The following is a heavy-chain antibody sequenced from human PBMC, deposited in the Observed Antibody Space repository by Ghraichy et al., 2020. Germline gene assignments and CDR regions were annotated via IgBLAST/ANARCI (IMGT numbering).Heavy chain of an antibody. CDR3: ATEWSSPYYFDY. V-gene: IGHV3-23*01. Sequence: GGSLRLSCAASGFTFSSYAMSWVRQAPGKGLEWVSSISGSGGSTYYADSVKGRFTISRDNSKNTLYLQMNSLRAEDTAVYYCATEWSSPYYFDYWGQGTLVTVSS. CDR2: ISGSGGST. D-gene: IGHD2-8*01. J-gene: IGHJ4*02. CDR1: GFTFSSYA.